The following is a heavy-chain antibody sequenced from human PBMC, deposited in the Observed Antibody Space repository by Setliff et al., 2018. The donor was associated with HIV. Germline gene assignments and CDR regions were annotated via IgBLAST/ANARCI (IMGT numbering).Heavy chain of an antibody. Sequence: NPSETLSLTCTVSGGPFSSSSYYWGWIRQPPGKGLEWIGSLRPSGNTYYNPSLKSRVTISVDTSKNQFSLNLSSVTAADTAVYYCARHGAFCGRDSCYYLDYWGQGNPVTVSS. CDR2: LRPSGNT. J-gene: IGHJ4*02. V-gene: IGHV4-39*01. CDR3: ARHGAFCGRDSCYYLDY. CDR1: GGPFSSSSYY. D-gene: IGHD2-21*02.